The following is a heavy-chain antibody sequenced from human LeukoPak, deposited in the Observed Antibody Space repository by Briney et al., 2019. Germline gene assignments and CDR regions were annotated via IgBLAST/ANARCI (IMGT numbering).Heavy chain of an antibody. CDR3: ARQPISGWDFDH. CDR2: ISHSGNT. D-gene: IGHD6-19*01. CDR1: GVSISGHY. J-gene: IGHJ4*02. Sequence: SETLSLTCTVSGVSISGHYWSWIRLPPGKGMEWVGYISHSGNTKYSPSRKSRVTISLDTSKNQFSLTVNSVTAADTAVYYCARQPISGWDFDHWGQGSLVTVPS. V-gene: IGHV4-59*08.